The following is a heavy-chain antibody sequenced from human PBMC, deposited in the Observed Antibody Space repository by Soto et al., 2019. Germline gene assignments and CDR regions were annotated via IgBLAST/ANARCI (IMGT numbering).Heavy chain of an antibody. CDR3: ARDRRYTSSSYSIDF. CDR2: IKHDGTEK. V-gene: IGHV3-7*05. Sequence: GGSLRLSCAGSGFTFSNYWMSWVRQAPWKGLEWVANIKHDGTEKYYVDSVKGRFTISRDSADNSLYLQMNSLRAEDTAIYYCARDRRYTSSSYSIDFWGQGTLLTVSS. J-gene: IGHJ4*02. D-gene: IGHD6-13*01. CDR1: GFTFSNYW.